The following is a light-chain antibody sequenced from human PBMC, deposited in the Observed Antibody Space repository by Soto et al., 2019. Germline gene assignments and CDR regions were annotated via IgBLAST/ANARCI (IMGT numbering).Light chain of an antibody. V-gene: IGKV1-5*03. CDR1: QRISSW. CDR2: QAS. Sequence: DIQMTQSPSTLSASVGDRVIITCRASQRISSWLAWYQQKPGKAPKLLIYQASSLESGVPSRFGGSGSGAEFTLTISSLQPDDFATYYCQHYNSYPWTFGQGTKVDIK. J-gene: IGKJ1*01. CDR3: QHYNSYPWT.